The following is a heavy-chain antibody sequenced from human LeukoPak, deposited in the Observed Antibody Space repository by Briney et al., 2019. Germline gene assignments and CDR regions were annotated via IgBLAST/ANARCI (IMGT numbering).Heavy chain of an antibody. CDR1: GGSIRSYF. CDR2: IFYSGST. Sequence: PSETLSLTCTVSGGSIRSYFWSWIRQPPGKGLEWIGYIFYSGSTYYNPSLMSRVTISVDTSKNQFSLKLTSVTAADTAVYYCARHDYGGSSAWFDPWGQGTLVSVSS. CDR3: ARHDYGGSSAWFDP. V-gene: IGHV4-59*01. D-gene: IGHD4-23*01. J-gene: IGHJ5*02.